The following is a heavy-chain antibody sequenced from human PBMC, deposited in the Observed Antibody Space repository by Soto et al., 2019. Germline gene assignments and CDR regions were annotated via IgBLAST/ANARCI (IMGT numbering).Heavy chain of an antibody. CDR3: AREYYDILTGYYTGDYFDY. CDR2: ISSSGSTI. J-gene: IGHJ4*02. V-gene: IGHV3-11*01. Sequence: PGGSLRLSCAASGFTFSDYYMSWIRQAPGKGLEWVSYISSSGSTIYYADSVKGRFTISRDNAKNSLYLQMNSLRAEDTAVYYCAREYYDILTGYYTGDYFDYWGQGTLVTVSS. CDR1: GFTFSDYY. D-gene: IGHD3-9*01.